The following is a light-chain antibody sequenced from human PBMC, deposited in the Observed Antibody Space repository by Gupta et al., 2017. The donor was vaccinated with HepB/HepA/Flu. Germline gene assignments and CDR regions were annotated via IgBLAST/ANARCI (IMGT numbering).Light chain of an antibody. CDR1: ESIGTN. Sequence: EIVMTHSPAPMSVSPRTRVTLACRASESIGTNLAWYQQKPGQSPRLLGYDSFTTARGVPARCRGSGSETEFTLTISGLQSEEFAFYCCQQYKRPLTFGGGTKVEIK. J-gene: IGKJ4*01. V-gene: IGKV3-15*01. CDR2: DSF. CDR3: QQYKRPLT.